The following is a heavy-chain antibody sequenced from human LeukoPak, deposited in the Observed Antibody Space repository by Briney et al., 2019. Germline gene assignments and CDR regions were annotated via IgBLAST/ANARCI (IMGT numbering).Heavy chain of an antibody. J-gene: IGHJ4*02. Sequence: GGSLRLSCAASGFTFSSYSMNWVRQAPGKGLEWVSSISSSSSYIYYADSVKGRFTISRDNAKNSLYPQMNSLRAEDTAVYYCARDSGNYVSPWTGTFDYWGQGTLVTVSS. CDR1: GFTFSSYS. CDR3: ARDSGNYVSPWTGTFDY. CDR2: ISSSSSYI. V-gene: IGHV3-21*01. D-gene: IGHD1-7*01.